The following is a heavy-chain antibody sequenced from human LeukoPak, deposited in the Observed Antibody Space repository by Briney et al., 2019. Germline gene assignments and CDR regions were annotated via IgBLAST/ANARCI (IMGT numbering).Heavy chain of an antibody. D-gene: IGHD6-13*01. Sequence: GGSLRLSCAASGFTFSSHAMHWVRQAPGKGLEWVAVISTDGRDKHHAESVKGRFTISRDNSKNTLYLQMNSLRPEDTAVYYCAKDKARAADYYFDYWGHGTLVTVSS. CDR3: AKDKARAADYYFDY. CDR2: ISTDGRDK. J-gene: IGHJ4*01. V-gene: IGHV3-30*18. CDR1: GFTFSSHA.